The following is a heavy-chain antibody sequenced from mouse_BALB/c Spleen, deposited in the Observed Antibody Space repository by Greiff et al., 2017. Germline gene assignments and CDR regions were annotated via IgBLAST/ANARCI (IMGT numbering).Heavy chain of an antibody. Sequence: VKLVESGPGLVAPSQSLSITCTVSGFSLTGYGVNWVRQPPGKGLEWLGMIWGDGSTDYNSALKSRLSISKDNSKSQVFLKMNSLQTDDTARYYCARDQDYYGRSYAMDYWGQGTSVTVSS. CDR2: IWGDGST. D-gene: IGHD1-1*01. V-gene: IGHV2-6-7*01. CDR1: GFSLTGYG. J-gene: IGHJ4*01. CDR3: ARDQDYYGRSYAMDY.